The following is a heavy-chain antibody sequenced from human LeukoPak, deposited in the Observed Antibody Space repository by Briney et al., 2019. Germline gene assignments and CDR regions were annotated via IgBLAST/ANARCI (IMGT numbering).Heavy chain of an antibody. Sequence: ASVKVSCKASGYTFTGYYMHWVRQAPGQGLEWMGWINPNSGGTNYAQKFQGRVTMTRDTSISTDYMELSRLRSDDTAVYYCARLRREDLWFGELLYFDYWGQGTLVTVSS. CDR3: ARLRREDLWFGELLYFDY. V-gene: IGHV1-2*02. CDR1: GYTFTGYY. J-gene: IGHJ4*02. D-gene: IGHD3-10*01. CDR2: INPNSGGT.